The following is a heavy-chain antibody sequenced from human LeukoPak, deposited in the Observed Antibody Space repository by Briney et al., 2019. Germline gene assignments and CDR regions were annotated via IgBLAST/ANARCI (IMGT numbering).Heavy chain of an antibody. J-gene: IGHJ3*02. Sequence: GGSLRLSCAASGFTFSSYSMNWVRQAPGKGLEWVSSISSSSSYIYYADSVKGRFTISRDNAKNSLYLQMNSLRAEDTAVYYCASAWSGEKPGWNYYDSNSDAFDIWGQGTMVTVSS. D-gene: IGHD3-22*01. CDR2: ISSSSSYI. V-gene: IGHV3-21*04. CDR3: ASAWSGEKPGWNYYDSNSDAFDI. CDR1: GFTFSSYS.